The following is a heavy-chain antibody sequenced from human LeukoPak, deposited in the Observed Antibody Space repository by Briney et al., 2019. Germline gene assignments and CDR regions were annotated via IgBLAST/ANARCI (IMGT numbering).Heavy chain of an antibody. CDR2: MNPISGNT. CDR3: ARPYCSGGDCLRYFDL. CDR1: GYTFTSYD. V-gene: IGHV1-8*01. Sequence: VASVKVSCKASGYTFTSYDISWVRQATGQGLEWMGWMNPISGNTGYAQKFQGRVTMTRSTSISTAYMELSSLRSEDTAVYYCARPYCSGGDCLRYFDLWGRGTLITASS. J-gene: IGHJ2*01. D-gene: IGHD2-15*01.